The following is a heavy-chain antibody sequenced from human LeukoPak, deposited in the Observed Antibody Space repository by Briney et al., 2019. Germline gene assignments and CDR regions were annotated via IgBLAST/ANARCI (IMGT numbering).Heavy chain of an antibody. CDR3: ARGKTVTNYYDY. CDR2: INHSGST. V-gene: IGHV4-34*01. D-gene: IGHD4-11*01. CDR1: GGSFSGYY. J-gene: IGHJ4*02. Sequence: PSETPSLTCAVYGGSFSGYYWSWIRQPPGKGLXXXGEINHSGSTNYNPSLKSRVTISVDTSKNQFSLKLSSVTAADTAVYYCARGKTVTNYYDYWGQGTLVTVSS.